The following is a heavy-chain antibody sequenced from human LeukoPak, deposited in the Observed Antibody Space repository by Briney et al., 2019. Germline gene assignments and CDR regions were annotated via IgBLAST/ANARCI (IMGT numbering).Heavy chain of an antibody. CDR1: GGSISSYY. V-gene: IGHV4-4*07. D-gene: IGHD2-2*01. Sequence: ASETLSLTCTVSGGSISSYYWSWIRQPAGKGLEWIGRIYTSGSTNYNPSLKSRVTMSVDTSKNQFSLKLSSVTAADTAVYYCARLYQSNYYYYYGMDVWGQGTTVNVSS. CDR2: IYTSGST. J-gene: IGHJ6*02. CDR3: ARLYQSNYYYYYGMDV.